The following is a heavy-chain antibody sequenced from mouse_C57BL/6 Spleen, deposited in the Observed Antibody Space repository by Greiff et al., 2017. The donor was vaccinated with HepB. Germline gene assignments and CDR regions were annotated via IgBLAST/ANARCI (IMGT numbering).Heavy chain of an antibody. CDR2: IYPRSGNT. CDR1: GYTFTSYG. CDR3: ARVGNTVVAGWGY. D-gene: IGHD1-1*01. V-gene: IGHV1-81*01. Sequence: QVQLQQSGAELARPGASVKLSCKASGYTFTSYGISWVKQRTGQGLEWIGEIYPRSGNTYYNEKFKGKATLTADKSSSTAYMELRSMTSEDSAVYFCARVGNTVVAGWGYWGQGTTLTVSS. J-gene: IGHJ2*01.